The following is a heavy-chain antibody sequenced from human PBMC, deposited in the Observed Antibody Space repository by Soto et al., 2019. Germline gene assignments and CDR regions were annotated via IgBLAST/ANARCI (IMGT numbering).Heavy chain of an antibody. CDR1: GFTFSSYG. CDR3: AKAFCGGGDCYSTDNWFDP. Sequence: GGSLRLSCAASGFTFSSYGMHWVRQAPGKGLEWVAVISYDGSNKYYADSVKGRFTISRDNSKNTLYLQMSSLRAEDTAVYYCAKAFCGGGDCYSTDNWFDPWGQGTLVTVSS. D-gene: IGHD2-21*02. V-gene: IGHV3-30*18. J-gene: IGHJ5*02. CDR2: ISYDGSNK.